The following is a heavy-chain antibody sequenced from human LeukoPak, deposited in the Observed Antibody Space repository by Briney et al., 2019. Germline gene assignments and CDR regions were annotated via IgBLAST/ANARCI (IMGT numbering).Heavy chain of an antibody. CDR1: GFTFSSYS. CDR3: ARDSYYGGTQDY. CDR2: ISSSSSYI. D-gene: IGHD4-23*01. V-gene: IGHV3-21*01. Sequence: GGSLRLSCAASGFTFSSYSMNWARQAPGKGLEWVSSISSSSSYIYYADSVKGRFTISRDNAKNSLYLQMNSLRAEDTAVYYCARDSYYGGTQDYWGQGTLVTVSS. J-gene: IGHJ4*02.